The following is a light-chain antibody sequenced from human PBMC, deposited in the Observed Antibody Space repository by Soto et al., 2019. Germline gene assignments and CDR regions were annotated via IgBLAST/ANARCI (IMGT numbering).Light chain of an antibody. V-gene: IGKV1-39*01. Sequence: DIQMTQSPSSLSASVGDRVTITCRASQNISYYLNWVQQKSAKAPNLLSYAASTLHIGVPSRFSGSGSGTDFSLTISSLQPEDFAGYYCQQSYTTPWTFGQGSNVDVK. CDR1: QNISYY. J-gene: IGKJ1*01. CDR2: AAS. CDR3: QQSYTTPWT.